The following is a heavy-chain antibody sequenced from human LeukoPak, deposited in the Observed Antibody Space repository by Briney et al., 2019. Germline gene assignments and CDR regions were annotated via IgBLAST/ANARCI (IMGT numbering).Heavy chain of an antibody. CDR3: APRNEDILTGYSSYGMDV. CDR1: GGSFSGYY. CDR2: INRSGST. Sequence: SETLSLTCAVYGGSFSGYYWSWIRQPPGKGLEWIGEINRSGSTNYNPSLKSRVTISVDTSKNQFSLKLSSVTAADTAVYYCAPRNEDILTGYSSYGMDVWGKGTTVTVSS. V-gene: IGHV4-34*01. J-gene: IGHJ6*04. D-gene: IGHD3-9*01.